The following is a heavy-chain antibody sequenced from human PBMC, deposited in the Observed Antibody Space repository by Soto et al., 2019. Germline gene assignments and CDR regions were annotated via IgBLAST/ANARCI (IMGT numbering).Heavy chain of an antibody. CDR3: GGEAPESQLVYFDY. J-gene: IGHJ4*02. Sequence: EVQLVESGGGLVKPGGSLRLSCAASGFTFSSYSMNWVRQAPGKGLEWVSSISSSSSYIYYADSVKGRFTISRDNAKNLTDLQKNSLRGEDTAVDYRGGEAPESQLVYFDYWGQGTLVTVSS. V-gene: IGHV3-21*04. CDR2: ISSSSSYI. D-gene: IGHD6-13*01. CDR1: GFTFSSYS.